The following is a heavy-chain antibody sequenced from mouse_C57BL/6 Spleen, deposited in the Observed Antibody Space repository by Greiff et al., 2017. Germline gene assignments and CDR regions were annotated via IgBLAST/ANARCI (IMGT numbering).Heavy chain of an antibody. V-gene: IGHV1-52*01. Sequence: VQLQQPGAELVRPGSSVKLSCKASGYTFTSYWMHWVKQRPIQGLEWIGNIDPSDSDTHYNQKFKDKATLTVDKSSSTAYMQLSSLTSEDSAVYDCARADGHCYYAMDYWGQGTSVTVSS. CDR3: ARADGHCYYAMDY. J-gene: IGHJ4*01. CDR2: IDPSDSDT. CDR1: GYTFTSYW. D-gene: IGHD2-3*01.